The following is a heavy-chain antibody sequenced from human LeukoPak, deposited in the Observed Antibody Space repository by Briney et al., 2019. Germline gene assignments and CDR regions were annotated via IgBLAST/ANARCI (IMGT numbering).Heavy chain of an antibody. D-gene: IGHD3-22*01. V-gene: IGHV4-4*07. CDR2: IYTNGST. CDR1: GGSISSYY. CDR3: ARAYYDSSGPKTVAGYNWFDP. Sequence: SETLSLTCTVSGGSISSYYWSWIRQPAGKGLEWIGRIYTNGSTNYNPSLKSRVTMSVDTSKNQFSLKLSSVTAADTAVYYCARAYYDSSGPKTVAGYNWFDPWGQGTLVTVSS. J-gene: IGHJ5*02.